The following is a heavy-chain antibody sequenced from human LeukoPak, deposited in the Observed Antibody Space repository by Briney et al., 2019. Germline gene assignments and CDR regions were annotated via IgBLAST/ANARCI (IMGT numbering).Heavy chain of an antibody. CDR1: GFTFSSYG. D-gene: IGHD1-7*01. CDR2: IRYDGSNK. Sequence: GGSLRLSCAASGFTFSSYGMHWVRLAPGKELEWVACIRYDGSNKYYADSVKGRFTISRDNSKNTLYLQMNSLRAEDTAVYYCARIRQRGTKYYFDYWGQGTLVTVSS. CDR3: ARIRQRGTKYYFDY. V-gene: IGHV3-30*02. J-gene: IGHJ4*02.